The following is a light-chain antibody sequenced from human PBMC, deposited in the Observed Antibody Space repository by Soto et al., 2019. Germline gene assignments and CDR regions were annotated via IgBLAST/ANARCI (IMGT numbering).Light chain of an antibody. CDR2: GAS. Sequence: IVLTQSPGTLSSSPGERATLSCRASQSVPTNNLAWYQQRPGQAPRLLIYGASLRATGIPDRFSGSGSGTDFTLTISSLQSEDFAVYYCQQYDNWLPTFGQGTRLEIK. V-gene: IGKV3-20*01. CDR3: QQYDNWLPT. J-gene: IGKJ5*01. CDR1: QSVPTNN.